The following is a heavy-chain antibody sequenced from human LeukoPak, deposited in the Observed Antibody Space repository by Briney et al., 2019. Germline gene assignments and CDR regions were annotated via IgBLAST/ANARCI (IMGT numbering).Heavy chain of an antibody. CDR2: IYYSGST. V-gene: IGHV4-39*07. D-gene: IGHD6-6*01. CDR3: ATLSYRGSSNWFDP. Sequence: SETLSLTCTVSGGSISSSSYYWGWIRQPPGKGLEWIGSIYYSGSTYYNPSLKSRVTISVDTSKNQFSLKLSSVTAADTAVYYCATLSYRGSSNWFDPWGQGTLVTVSS. J-gene: IGHJ5*02. CDR1: GGSISSSSYY.